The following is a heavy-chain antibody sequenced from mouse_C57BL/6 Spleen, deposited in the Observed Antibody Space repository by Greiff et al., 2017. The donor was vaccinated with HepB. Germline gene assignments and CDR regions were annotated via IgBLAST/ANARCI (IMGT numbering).Heavy chain of an antibody. J-gene: IGHJ1*03. Sequence: QLQQPGAELVRPGSSVKLSCKASGYTFTSYWMHWVKQRPIQGLEWIGNIDPSDSETHYNQKFKDKATLTVDKSSSTAYMQLSSLTSEDSAVYYCARRGTTVRGWYFDVWGTGTTVTVSS. CDR3: ARRGTTVRGWYFDV. CDR1: GYTFTSYW. D-gene: IGHD1-1*01. CDR2: IDPSDSET. V-gene: IGHV1-52*01.